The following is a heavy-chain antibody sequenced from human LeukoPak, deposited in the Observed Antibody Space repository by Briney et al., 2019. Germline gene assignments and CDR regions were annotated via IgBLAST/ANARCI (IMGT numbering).Heavy chain of an antibody. Sequence: PSETLSLTCAVSGGSISSYYWSWIRQPPGKGLEWIGYIYYSGSTNYNPSLKSRVTISVDTSKNQFSLKLSSVTAADTAVYYCARETLEMATIPFDYWGQGTLVTVSS. J-gene: IGHJ4*02. CDR3: ARETLEMATIPFDY. V-gene: IGHV4-59*12. D-gene: IGHD5-24*01. CDR1: GGSISSYY. CDR2: IYYSGST.